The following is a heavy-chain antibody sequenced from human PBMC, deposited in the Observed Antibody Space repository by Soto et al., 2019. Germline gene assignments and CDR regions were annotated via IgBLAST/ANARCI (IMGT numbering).Heavy chain of an antibody. CDR3: AKDRSRGMATIGSSSGMDV. CDR2: ISYDGSNK. CDR1: GFTFSSCG. V-gene: IGHV3-30*18. D-gene: IGHD5-12*01. J-gene: IGHJ6*02. Sequence: GGSLRLSCAASGFTFSSCGMHWVRQAPGKGLEWVAFISYDGSNKYYADSVKGRFTISRDNSKNTLYLQMNSLRAEDTAVYYCAKDRSRGMATIGSSSGMDVWGQGTTVTVSS.